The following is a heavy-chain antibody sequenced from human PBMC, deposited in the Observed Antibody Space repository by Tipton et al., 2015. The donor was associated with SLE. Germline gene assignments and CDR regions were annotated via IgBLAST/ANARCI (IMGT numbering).Heavy chain of an antibody. J-gene: IGHJ3*02. CDR2: IYYSGST. CDR3: ARSYGSGSGAFDI. Sequence: TLSLTCTVSGGSISSHYWSWIRPPPGKGLEWIGSIYYSGSTYYNPSLKSRVTISVDTSKNQFSLKLSSVTAADTAVYYCARSYGSGSGAFDIWGQGTMVTVSS. CDR1: GGSISSHY. D-gene: IGHD3-10*01. V-gene: IGHV4-39*01.